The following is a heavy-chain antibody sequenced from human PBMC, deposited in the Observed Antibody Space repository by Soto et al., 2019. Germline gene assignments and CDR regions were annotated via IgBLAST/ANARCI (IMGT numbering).Heavy chain of an antibody. D-gene: IGHD4-4*01. V-gene: IGHV4-4*02. CDR2: IYHSGTT. CDR3: ARATTRGDYFDS. Sequence: QVQLQESGPGLVKPSGTLSLTCAVSGDSISSTNWWSWVRQPPGKGLECIGEIYHSGTTNYNPSLKSRVTISVDKSKNQFSLRLTSVTAADTAVYYCARATTRGDYFDSWGQGTLVTVSS. CDR1: GDSISSTNW. J-gene: IGHJ4*02.